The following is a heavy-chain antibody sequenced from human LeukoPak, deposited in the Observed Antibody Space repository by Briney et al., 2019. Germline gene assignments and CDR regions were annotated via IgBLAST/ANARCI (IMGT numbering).Heavy chain of an antibody. V-gene: IGHV3-23*01. CDR2: ITTSDGNT. CDR3: AKDGGLWVSAHWGDS. CDR1: GFTFSSYA. Sequence: GGSLRLSCATSGFTFSSYAMNWVRQAPGKGLEWVSTITTSDGNTYYADSVKGRFTVSRDNSKNTLYLQMNSLRAEDTAVYYCAKDGGLWVSAHWGDSWGRGTLVTVSS. J-gene: IGHJ4*02. D-gene: IGHD7-27*01.